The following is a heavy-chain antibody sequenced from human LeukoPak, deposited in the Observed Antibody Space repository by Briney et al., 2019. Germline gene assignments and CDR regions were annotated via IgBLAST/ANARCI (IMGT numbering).Heavy chain of an antibody. D-gene: IGHD2-15*01. CDR3: AREGVEGYCSGGSCPRFDAFDI. CDR2: ISGSGGST. J-gene: IGHJ3*02. Sequence: GGSLRLSCAASGFTFSSYAMSWVRQAPGKGLEWVSAISGSGGSTYYADSVKGRFTISRDNSKNTLYLQMNSLRAEDTAVYYCAREGVEGYCSGGSCPRFDAFDIWGQGTMVTVSS. CDR1: GFTFSSYA. V-gene: IGHV3-23*01.